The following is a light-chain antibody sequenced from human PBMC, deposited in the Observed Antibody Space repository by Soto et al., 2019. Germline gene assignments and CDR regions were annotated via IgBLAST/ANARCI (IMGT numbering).Light chain of an antibody. CDR3: AAWDDSLNGYV. Sequence: QSVLTQPPSASGTPGQRVTISCSGSSSNIGSNTVNWYQQLPGTAPKLLIYSNNQRPSGVPDRFSGSKSGTSASLAISGLQSEDEADYYCAAWDDSLNGYVFGTGTQLPVL. CDR1: SSNIGSNT. J-gene: IGLJ1*01. V-gene: IGLV1-44*01. CDR2: SNN.